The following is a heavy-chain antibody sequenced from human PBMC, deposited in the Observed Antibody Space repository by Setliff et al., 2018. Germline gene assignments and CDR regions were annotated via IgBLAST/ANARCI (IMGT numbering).Heavy chain of an antibody. CDR2: IIPTFGTA. Sequence: SVKVSCKASGGTFSSYAISWVRQAPGQGLEWMGGIIPTFGTANYAQKFQGRVTITTDESTSTAYMELSSLRSEDTAVYYCARATYYYDSSGYFLDAFDIWGQGTMVTVS. V-gene: IGHV1-69*05. CDR1: GGTFSSYA. CDR3: ARATYYYDSSGYFLDAFDI. D-gene: IGHD3-22*01. J-gene: IGHJ3*02.